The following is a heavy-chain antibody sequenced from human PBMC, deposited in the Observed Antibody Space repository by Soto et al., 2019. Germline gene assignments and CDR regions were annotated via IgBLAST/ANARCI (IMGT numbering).Heavy chain of an antibody. V-gene: IGHV4-39*01. CDR3: ARQNQRGYSGQPHAFDI. D-gene: IGHD5-12*01. CDR1: GGSISRSSYY. CDR2: IYYSGST. Sequence: QLQLQESGPGLVKPSETLSLTCTVSGGSISRSSYYWGWIRQPPGKGLEWIGRIYYSGSTYYNTSLKSEVTISQDTSKTQFSLKLSSVTAADTAVYYCARQNQRGYSGQPHAFDIWGQGTMVTVSS. J-gene: IGHJ3*02.